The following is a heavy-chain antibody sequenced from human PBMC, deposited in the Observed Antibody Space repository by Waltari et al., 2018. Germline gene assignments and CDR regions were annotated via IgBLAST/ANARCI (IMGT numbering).Heavy chain of an antibody. Sequence: QVQLVESGGGVVQPGRSLRLSCAASGFTFSSYAMHWVRQAPGKGLEWGAVISYDGSNKYYADSVKGRFTISRDNSKNTLYLHMNSLRAEDTAVYYCARDPRAAGYFDYWRQGTLVTVSS. V-gene: IGHV3-30-3*01. CDR2: ISYDGSNK. CDR1: GFTFSSYA. CDR3: ARDPRAAGYFDY. D-gene: IGHD6-13*01. J-gene: IGHJ4*02.